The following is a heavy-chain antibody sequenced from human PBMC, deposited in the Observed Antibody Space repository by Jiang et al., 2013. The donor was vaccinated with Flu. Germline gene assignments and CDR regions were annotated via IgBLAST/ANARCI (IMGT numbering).Heavy chain of an antibody. Sequence: SGAEVKKPGASVKVSCKASGYTFTGYYMHWVRQAPGQGLEWMGWINPNSGGTNYAQKFQGRVTMTRDTSISTAYMELSRLRSNDTAVYYCAREGIAAAGTGYFDYWGQGTLVTVSS. CDR3: AREGIAAAGTGYFDY. J-gene: IGHJ4*02. D-gene: IGHD6-13*01. CDR1: GYTFTGYY. V-gene: IGHV1-2*02. CDR2: INPNSGGT.